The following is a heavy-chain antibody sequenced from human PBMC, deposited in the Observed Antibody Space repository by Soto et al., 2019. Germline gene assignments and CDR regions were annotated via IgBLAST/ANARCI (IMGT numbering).Heavy chain of an antibody. J-gene: IGHJ4*02. CDR1: GGSISSGGYS. Sequence: PSETLSLTCAVSGGSISSGGYSWSWIRQPPGKGLEWIGYIYHSGSTYYNPSLKSRVTISVDRSKNQFSLKLSSVTAADTAVYYCAGMVRGVIHFDYWGQGTLVTVSS. CDR3: AGMVRGVIHFDY. D-gene: IGHD3-10*01. CDR2: IYHSGST. V-gene: IGHV4-30-2*01.